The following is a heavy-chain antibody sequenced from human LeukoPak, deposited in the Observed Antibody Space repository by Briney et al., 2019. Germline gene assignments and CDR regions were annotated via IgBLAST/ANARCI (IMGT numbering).Heavy chain of an antibody. CDR3: ARLSYGSGSPYNFYFDF. Sequence: SETLSLTCTDSGGSISSGSRVWAWIRQPPGKELEGIGNIYYSGNSYYNPSLKSRVTISVVASMNQFSLNLRSVSAADTAVCYCARLSYGSGSPYNFYFDFWGQGSLVTVSA. V-gene: IGHV4-39*01. J-gene: IGHJ4*02. CDR1: GGSISSGSRV. D-gene: IGHD3-10*01. CDR2: IYYSGNS.